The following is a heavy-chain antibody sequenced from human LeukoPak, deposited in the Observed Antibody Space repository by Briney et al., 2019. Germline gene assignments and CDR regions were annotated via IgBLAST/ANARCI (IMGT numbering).Heavy chain of an antibody. J-gene: IGHJ4*02. CDR1: GGSISSSSYY. D-gene: IGHD3-16*01. CDR3: ARGAHYAWNS. V-gene: IGHV4-39*01. CDR2: IYYSGST. Sequence: SETLSLTCTVSGGSISSSSYYWGWIRQPPGKGLEWIGSIYYSGSTYYNPSLKSRVTISVDTSKNQFSLKLSSVTAADTAVYYCARGAHYAWNSWGQGTLVTVSS.